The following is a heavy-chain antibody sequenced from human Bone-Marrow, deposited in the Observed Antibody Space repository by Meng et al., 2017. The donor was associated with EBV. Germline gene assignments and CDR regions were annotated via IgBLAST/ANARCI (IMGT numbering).Heavy chain of an antibody. CDR2: IYYSGRT. Sequence: HRQRPGPGLGKPSGPLSLTCTVSGGSISSSSYYWGWIRQPPGKGLEWIGSIYYSGRTYYNPSLKSRVTISVDTSKNQFSLKLSSVTAADTAVYYCARYYYDSSGRFFDYWGQGTLVTVFS. CDR3: ARYYYDSSGRFFDY. J-gene: IGHJ4*02. V-gene: IGHV4-39*07. D-gene: IGHD3-22*01. CDR1: GGSISSSSYY.